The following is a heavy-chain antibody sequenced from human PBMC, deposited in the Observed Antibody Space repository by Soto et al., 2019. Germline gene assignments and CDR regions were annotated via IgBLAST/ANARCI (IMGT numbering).Heavy chain of an antibody. J-gene: IGHJ4*02. CDR2: IYYSGST. Sequence: SETLSLTCTVCGGSISSYYCNWVRQPPGKGLEWIGYIYYSGSTKYNPSLKSRVTISADTSNDQFSLKLSSVTAADTAVYYRARDRYSNGWVDYWGQGTLVTVSS. CDR1: GGSISSYY. V-gene: IGHV4-59*01. D-gene: IGHD6-19*01. CDR3: ARDRYSNGWVDY.